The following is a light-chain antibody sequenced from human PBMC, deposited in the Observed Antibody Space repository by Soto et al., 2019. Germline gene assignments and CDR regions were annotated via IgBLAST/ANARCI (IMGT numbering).Light chain of an antibody. CDR2: GNS. Sequence: QSVLTQPPSVSGAPGQKVIISCSASSSNIGAGYDVHWYQQLPGTAPKLLIYGNSNRPSGVPDRLSGSKSGTSASLAITGLQVEDEADYYCQSYDSSLSAAVFGGGTKLTVL. CDR3: QSYDSSLSAAV. V-gene: IGLV1-40*01. J-gene: IGLJ2*01. CDR1: SSNIGAGYD.